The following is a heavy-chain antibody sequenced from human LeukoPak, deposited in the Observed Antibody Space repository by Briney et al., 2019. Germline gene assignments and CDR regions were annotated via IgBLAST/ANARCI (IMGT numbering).Heavy chain of an antibody. CDR3: ARDPGGDYYDSSGYYSVLSRGDY. J-gene: IGHJ4*02. V-gene: IGHV4-31*03. Sequence: SETLSLTCTVSGGSISSGGYYWSWIRQHPGKGLEWIGYIYYSGSTYYNPSLKSRVTISVDTSKNQFSLKLSSMTAADTAVYYCARDPGGDYYDSSGYYSVLSRGDYWGQGTLVTVSS. CDR2: IYYSGST. CDR1: GGSISSGGYY. D-gene: IGHD3-22*01.